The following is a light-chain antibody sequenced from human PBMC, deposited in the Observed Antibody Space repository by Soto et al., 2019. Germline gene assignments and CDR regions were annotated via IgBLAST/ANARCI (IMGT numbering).Light chain of an antibody. J-gene: IGKJ1*01. CDR2: EVS. V-gene: IGKV2-30*02. Sequence: DVVMTQSPLSLPATLGQPASISCRSSQSLIHSDENTYLSWFQQRPGQSPRRLIYEVSDRDSGDPASFTGSESGPDFTLKISRVKGADVGVYYCMQVTHWPWTFGQGTEVEIQ. CDR3: MQVTHWPWT. CDR1: QSLIHSDENTY.